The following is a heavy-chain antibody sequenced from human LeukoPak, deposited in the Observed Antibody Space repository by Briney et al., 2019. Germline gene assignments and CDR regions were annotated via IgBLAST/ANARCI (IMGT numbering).Heavy chain of an antibody. D-gene: IGHD1-26*01. CDR3: TRSGWYAF. CDR1: GFTFGDYA. V-gene: IGHV3-49*04. CDR2: IRSKAHGGTT. J-gene: IGHJ5*01. Sequence: PGGSLRLSCAASGFTFGDYAMSWVRQAPGKGLEWVGFIRSKAHGGTTEYAASVKGRFTISRDDSKSIAYLQMNSLKTEDTAVYYCTRSGWYAFWGQGTLVTVSS.